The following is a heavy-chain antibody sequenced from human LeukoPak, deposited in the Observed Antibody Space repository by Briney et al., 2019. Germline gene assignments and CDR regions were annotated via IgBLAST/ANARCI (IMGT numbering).Heavy chain of an antibody. CDR3: AKDKDYGYYMDV. D-gene: IGHD3-16*01. J-gene: IGHJ6*03. Sequence: GGSLRLSCAASGFTFSSYGMHWVRQAPGKGLEWVAVIWYDGSDKYYADSVKGRFTISRDNSKNTLCPQMNSLRAEDTAVYYCAKDKDYGYYMDVWGKGTTVTVSS. CDR1: GFTFSSYG. V-gene: IGHV3-33*06. CDR2: IWYDGSDK.